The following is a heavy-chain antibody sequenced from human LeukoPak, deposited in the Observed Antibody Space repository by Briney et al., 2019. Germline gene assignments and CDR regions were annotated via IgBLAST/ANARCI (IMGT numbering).Heavy chain of an antibody. J-gene: IGHJ4*02. V-gene: IGHV1-18*01. Sequence: ASVKVSCKASGYTFTSYGISWVRQAPGQGLEWMGWISAYNGNTNYAQKLQGRVTMTTDTSTSTAYMELRSLRSDDTAVYYCAATAHNWNAYDYWGQGTLVTVSS. CDR1: GYTFTSYG. CDR3: AATAHNWNAYDY. D-gene: IGHD1-20*01. CDR2: ISAYNGNT.